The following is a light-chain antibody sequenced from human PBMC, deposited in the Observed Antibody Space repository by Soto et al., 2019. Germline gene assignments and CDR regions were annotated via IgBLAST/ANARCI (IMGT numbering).Light chain of an antibody. CDR3: QQSYSTHALT. Sequence: DIQMTQSTSSLSGSGGDRATLTCRASQGISSYLNWYQQKPXKATKLMIYAASSLQSGVPSRFSGSGSGTDFTLTISSLQPEDFADYYCQQSYSTHALTFGGGTKVDIK. CDR1: QGISSY. J-gene: IGKJ4*01. CDR2: AAS. V-gene: IGKV1-39*01.